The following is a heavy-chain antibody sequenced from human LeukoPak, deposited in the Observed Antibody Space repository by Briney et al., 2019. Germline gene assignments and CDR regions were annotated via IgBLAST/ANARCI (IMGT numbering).Heavy chain of an antibody. J-gene: IGHJ3*02. D-gene: IGHD2-15*01. CDR2: ISGSGAST. CDR3: ARVLYYCSGGICYHPDALDI. V-gene: IGHV3-23*01. CDR1: GFTFSSYG. Sequence: GGSLRLSCAAPGFTFSSYGMSWVRQAPGKGLGWVSAISGSGASTYYADSVKGRFTISRDNAKNSLYLQMNNLRAADTAIYYCARVLYYCSGGICYHPDALDIWGQGTMVTVSS.